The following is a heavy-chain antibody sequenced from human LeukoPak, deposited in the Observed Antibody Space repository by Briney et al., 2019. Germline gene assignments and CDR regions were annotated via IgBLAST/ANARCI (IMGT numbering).Heavy chain of an antibody. CDR2: IYYSGST. J-gene: IGHJ5*02. D-gene: IGHD2-21*01. CDR1: GGSVSSGSYY. Sequence: PSETLSLTCTVSGGSVSSGSYYWGWIRQPPGKGLEWIGNIYYSGSTYYNPSLKSRVTISVDTSKNQFSLKLSSVTAADTAVYYCASRYSHWFDPWGQGTLVTVSS. CDR3: ASRYSHWFDP. V-gene: IGHV4-39*07.